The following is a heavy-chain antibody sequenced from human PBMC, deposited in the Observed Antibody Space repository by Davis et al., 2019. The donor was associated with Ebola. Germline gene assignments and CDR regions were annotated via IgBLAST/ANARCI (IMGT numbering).Heavy chain of an antibody. J-gene: IGHJ6*02. CDR3: ARVLTMVQGVIPPDYYGMDV. D-gene: IGHD3-10*01. Sequence: SQTLSLTCAISGDSVSRNSAAWNWIRRSPSRGLEWLGRTYYRSKWYNDYAVSVKSRITINPDTSKNQFSLQLNSVTPEDTAVYYCARVLTMVQGVIPPDYYGMDVWGQGTTVTVSS. V-gene: IGHV6-1*01. CDR2: TYYRSKWYN. CDR1: GDSVSRNSAA.